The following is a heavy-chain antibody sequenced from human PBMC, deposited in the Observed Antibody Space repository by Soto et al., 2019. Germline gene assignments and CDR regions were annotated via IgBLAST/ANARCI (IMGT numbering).Heavy chain of an antibody. CDR3: VRAPGPMYYDTDA. D-gene: IGHD2-8*01. Sequence: PGGSLRLSCEVSGFIFSEYEFNWVRQAPGKGLEWVSYIGKNGRDIYDADSVKGRFTISRDDDKSTLYLEMNSLRAEDTAVYYCVRAPGPMYYDTDARGQATMVPVSS. CDR1: GFIFSEYE. J-gene: IGHJ6*02. CDR2: IGKNGRDI. V-gene: IGHV3-48*03.